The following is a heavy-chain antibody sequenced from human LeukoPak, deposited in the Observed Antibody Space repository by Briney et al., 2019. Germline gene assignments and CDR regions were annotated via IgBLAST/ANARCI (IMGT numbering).Heavy chain of an antibody. CDR3: ARPGIAVAGTGVVDAFDI. Sequence: ASVKVSCKASGYTFTGYYMHWVPQSPGQGLEWMGWINPNSGGTNYAQKFQGRVTMTRDTSISTAYMELSRLRSDDTAVYYCARPGIAVAGTGVVDAFDIWGQGTMITVSS. CDR1: GYTFTGYY. D-gene: IGHD6-19*01. CDR2: INPNSGGT. V-gene: IGHV1-2*02. J-gene: IGHJ3*02.